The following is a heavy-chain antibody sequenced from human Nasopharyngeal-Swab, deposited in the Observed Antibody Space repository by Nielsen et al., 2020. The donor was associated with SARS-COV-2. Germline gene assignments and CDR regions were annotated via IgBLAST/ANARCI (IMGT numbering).Heavy chain of an antibody. CDR2: SRVKANSYTA. D-gene: IGHD3-16*01. V-gene: IGHV3-72*01. CDR1: GFTLADYY. CDR3: TRDFGMATFDS. J-gene: IGHJ4*02. Sequence: GESLKISCVASGFTLADYYMDWVRQAPGKGLEWLGHSRVKANSYTAEYAASVTGRFTFSREESKNVLYLQMNSLKTEDTAVYYCTRDFGMATFDSWGQGTLVTVSS.